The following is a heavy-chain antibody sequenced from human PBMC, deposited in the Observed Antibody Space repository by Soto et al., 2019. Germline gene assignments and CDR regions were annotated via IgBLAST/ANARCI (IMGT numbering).Heavy chain of an antibody. CDR1: GGSFSGYY. Sequence: SETLSLTCAVYGGSFSGYYWSWIRQPPGKGLEWIGEINHSGSTNYNPSLKSRVTISVDTSKNQFSLKLISVTAADTAVYYGAGSDYSNDANRYDFDYWGQGTLVTVSS. D-gene: IGHD4-4*01. V-gene: IGHV4-34*01. CDR3: AGSDYSNDANRYDFDY. CDR2: INHSGST. J-gene: IGHJ4*02.